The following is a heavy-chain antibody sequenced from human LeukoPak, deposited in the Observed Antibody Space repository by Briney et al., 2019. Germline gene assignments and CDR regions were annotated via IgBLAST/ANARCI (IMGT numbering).Heavy chain of an antibody. CDR2: IKVGGSAR. Sequence: PGGSLRLSCAASGFTFSSYWMSWVRQATGKALEWVANIKVGGSARYYVDSVKGRFTIYRDNAKNSMYLEMNSLRAEDTAVYYCGRGTSSSPNWFDPWGQGTLVTVSS. D-gene: IGHD6-13*01. CDR3: GRGTSSSPNWFDP. CDR1: GFTFSSYW. J-gene: IGHJ5*02. V-gene: IGHV3-7*04.